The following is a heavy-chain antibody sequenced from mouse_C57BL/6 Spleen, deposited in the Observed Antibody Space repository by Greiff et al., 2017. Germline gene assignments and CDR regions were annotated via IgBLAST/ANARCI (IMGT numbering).Heavy chain of an antibody. V-gene: IGHV1-69*01. CDR3: ASLTTDYYAMDY. D-gene: IGHD2-12*01. CDR1: GYTFTSYW. CDR2: IDPSDSYT. J-gene: IGHJ4*01. Sequence: QVQLQQPGAELVMPGASVKLSCKASGYTFTSYWMHWVKQRPGQGLEWIGEIDPSDSYTNYNQKFKGKSTLTVDKSSSTAYMQLSSLTSEDSAVYCCASLTTDYYAMDYWGQGTSVTVSS.